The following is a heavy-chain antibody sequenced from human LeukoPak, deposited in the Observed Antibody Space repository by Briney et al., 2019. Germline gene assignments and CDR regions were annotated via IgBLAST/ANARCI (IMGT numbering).Heavy chain of an antibody. CDR3: ARSGWLHYYYGMDV. V-gene: IGHV4-34*01. J-gene: IGHJ6*02. Sequence: SETLSLTCAVYGGSFSGYYWSWIRQPPGKGLEWIGEINHSGSTNYNPSLKSRVTISVDTSKNQFSLKLSSVTAADTAVYYCARSGWLHYYYGMDVRDQGTTVTVSS. CDR2: INHSGST. CDR1: GGSFSGYY. D-gene: IGHD6-19*01.